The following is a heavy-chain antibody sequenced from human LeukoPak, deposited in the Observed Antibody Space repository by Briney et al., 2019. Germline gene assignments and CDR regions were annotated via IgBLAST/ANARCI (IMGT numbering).Heavy chain of an antibody. Sequence: ASVKVSCKASGYTFITYYIHWVRQAPGQGLEWMGKVNPTSGISTYAQECQGRVTMTRSTSTSTVYMELSSLRSDDAAVYFCARERGYCSGSACYGSDYWGQGTLVTVSS. V-gene: IGHV1-46*01. CDR2: VNPTSGIS. CDR1: GYTFITYY. J-gene: IGHJ4*02. D-gene: IGHD2-2*01. CDR3: ARERGYCSGSACYGSDY.